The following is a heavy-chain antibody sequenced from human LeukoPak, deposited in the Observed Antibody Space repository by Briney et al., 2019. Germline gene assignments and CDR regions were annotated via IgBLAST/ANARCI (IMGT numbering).Heavy chain of an antibody. CDR3: ARHSRGTQSIAARPYYYYYGMDV. V-gene: IGHV4-31*03. CDR1: GVSISSGGYY. J-gene: IGHJ6*02. Sequence: SQTLSLTCTVSGVSISSGGYYWSWIRQHPGKGLEWIGYIYYSGSTYYNPSLKSRVTISVDTSKNQFSLKLSSVTAADTAVYYCARHSRGTQSIAARPYYYYYGMDVWGQGTTVTVSS. D-gene: IGHD6-6*01. CDR2: IYYSGST.